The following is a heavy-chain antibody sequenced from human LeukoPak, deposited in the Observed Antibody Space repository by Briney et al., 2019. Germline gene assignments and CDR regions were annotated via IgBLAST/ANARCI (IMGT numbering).Heavy chain of an antibody. D-gene: IGHD4-17*01. CDR3: ARDYYGDYVFDY. CDR2: ISSSGSYI. V-gene: IGHV3-21*01. CDR1: GFTFSSYS. J-gene: IGHJ4*02. Sequence: PGGSLRLSCAASGFTFSSYSMNWVRQAPGKGLEWVSSISSSGSYIYYADSVKGRFTISRDNAKTSLDLQMNSLRADDTAVYYCARDYYGDYVFDYWGQGALVTVSS.